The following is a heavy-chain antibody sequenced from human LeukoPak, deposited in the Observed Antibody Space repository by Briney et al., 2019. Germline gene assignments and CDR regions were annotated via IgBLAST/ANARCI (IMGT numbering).Heavy chain of an antibody. CDR1: GGSFSGYY. V-gene: IGHV4-34*01. J-gene: IGHJ4*02. D-gene: IGHD1-26*01. CDR3: ASKYSGSYYGAFDY. CDR2: INHSGST. Sequence: SETLSLTCAVYGGSFSGYYWSWIRQPPGKGLEWIGEINHSGSTNYNPSLKSRVTISVDTSKNQFSLKLSSVTAADTAVYYCASKYSGSYYGAFDYWGQGTLVTVSS.